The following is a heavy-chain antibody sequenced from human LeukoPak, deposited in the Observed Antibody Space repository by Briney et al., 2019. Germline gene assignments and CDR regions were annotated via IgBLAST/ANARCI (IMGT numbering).Heavy chain of an antibody. J-gene: IGHJ4*02. CDR2: ISNNGGYT. CDR3: AKALTQIPRLATGLGY. CDR1: GFTFSSSA. Sequence: GSLRLSCAASGFTFSSSAMSWVRQAPGKGLEWVSAISNNGGYTYYADSVQGRFTISRDNSKNMLYLQMNSLRAEDTAVYYCAKALTQIPRLATGLGYWGQGTLVTVSS. D-gene: IGHD2-21*02. V-gene: IGHV3-23*01.